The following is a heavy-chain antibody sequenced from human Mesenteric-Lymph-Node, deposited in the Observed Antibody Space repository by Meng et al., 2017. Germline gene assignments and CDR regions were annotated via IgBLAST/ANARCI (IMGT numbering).Heavy chain of an antibody. Sequence: QGQLVQSGAEVKKPGASVKVSCDTSGYSLSSDGFSWFRQAPGQGLEWMGWLNVYYGETVLAQKFQGRVTMTADPSTRTGYMELRSLRFDDTAVYYCARDSGDYVVDYWGQGTLVTVSS. CDR3: ARDSGDYVVDY. J-gene: IGHJ4*02. V-gene: IGHV1-18*01. D-gene: IGHD4-17*01. CDR2: LNVYYGET. CDR1: GYSLSSDG.